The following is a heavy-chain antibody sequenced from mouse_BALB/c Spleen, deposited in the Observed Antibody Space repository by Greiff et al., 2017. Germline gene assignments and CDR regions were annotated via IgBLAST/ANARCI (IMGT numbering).Heavy chain of an antibody. J-gene: IGHJ3*01. V-gene: IGHV2-6-4*01. Sequence: VKLMESGPGLVAPSQSLSITCTVSGFSLSRYSVHWVRQPPGKGLEWLGMIWGGGSTDYNSALKSRLSISKDNSTSQVFLKMNSLQTDDTAMYYCASSYYGNYGFAYWGQGTLVTVSA. D-gene: IGHD2-10*01. CDR3: ASSYYGNYGFAY. CDR2: IWGGGST. CDR1: GFSLSRYS.